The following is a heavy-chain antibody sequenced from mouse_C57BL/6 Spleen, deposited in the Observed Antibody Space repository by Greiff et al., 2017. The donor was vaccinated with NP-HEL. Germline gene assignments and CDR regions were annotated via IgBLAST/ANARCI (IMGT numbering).Heavy chain of an antibody. CDR2: IYPGGGYT. D-gene: IGHD2-4*01. CDR1: GYTFTNYW. Sequence: VQLQQSGAELVRPGTSVKMSCKASGYTFTNYWIGWAKQRPGHGLEWIGDIYPGGGYTNYNEKFKGKATLTADKSSSTAYMQFSSLTSEDSAIYYCARGDYLYAMDYWGQRTSVTVSS. CDR3: ARGDYLYAMDY. J-gene: IGHJ4*01. V-gene: IGHV1-63*01.